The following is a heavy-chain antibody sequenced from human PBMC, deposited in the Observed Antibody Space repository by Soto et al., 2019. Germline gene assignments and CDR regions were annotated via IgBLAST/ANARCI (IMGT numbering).Heavy chain of an antibody. CDR2: VKRDGSEK. Sequence: GGSLRLSCAASGFTFTTYWMSWVRQAPGKGLEWVASVKRDGSEKYYVDSVKGRSTISRDNAKNSLYLQMDSLRAEDTAVYYCARGGWRVTGTVFDYWGQGTLVTVSS. J-gene: IGHJ4*02. V-gene: IGHV3-7*05. CDR3: ARGGWRVTGTVFDY. CDR1: GFTFTTYW. D-gene: IGHD1-1*01.